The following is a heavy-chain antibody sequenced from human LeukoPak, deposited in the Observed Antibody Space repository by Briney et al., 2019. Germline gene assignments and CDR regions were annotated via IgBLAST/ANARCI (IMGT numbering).Heavy chain of an antibody. CDR1: GFTFSDHY. CDR3: AREKSSAAGNYYYYGMDV. Sequence: GGSLRLSCAASGFTFSDHYMTWIRQAPGKGLEWVSSISSSSSYIYYADSVKGRFTISRDNAKNSLYLQMNSLRAEDTAVYYCAREKSSAAGNYYYYGMDVWGQGTTVTVSS. J-gene: IGHJ6*02. D-gene: IGHD6-13*01. CDR2: ISSSSSYI. V-gene: IGHV3-11*06.